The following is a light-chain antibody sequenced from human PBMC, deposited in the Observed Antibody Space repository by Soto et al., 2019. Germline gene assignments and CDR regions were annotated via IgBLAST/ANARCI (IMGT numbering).Light chain of an antibody. CDR3: QQSNNWVLT. CDR1: QSVSSN. Sequence: EIVMTQSPATLSVSPGETATLSCRASQSVSSNLAWYQQKPGQAPRLLIYGASIRATGIPARFSGSGSGTEFTLTISSLQSEDFAVYYCQQSNNWVLTFGGGTKVEIK. J-gene: IGKJ4*01. V-gene: IGKV3-15*01. CDR2: GAS.